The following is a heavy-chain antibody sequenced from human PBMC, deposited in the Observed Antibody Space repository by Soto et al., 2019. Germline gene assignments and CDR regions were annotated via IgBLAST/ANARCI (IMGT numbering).Heavy chain of an antibody. CDR3: ARAYNPPFDY. D-gene: IGHD1-1*01. J-gene: IGHJ4*02. Sequence: QVPLVQSGAEVEQPGASVKLSCKASGYTFTSYAVHWVRQAPGQRLEWMGWINAGNGNTKYSQKFQDRVTITRDTSAGTAYMELSSLTSEDTALYYCARAYNPPFDYWGQGTLVTVSS. CDR1: GYTFTSYA. CDR2: INAGNGNT. V-gene: IGHV1-3*01.